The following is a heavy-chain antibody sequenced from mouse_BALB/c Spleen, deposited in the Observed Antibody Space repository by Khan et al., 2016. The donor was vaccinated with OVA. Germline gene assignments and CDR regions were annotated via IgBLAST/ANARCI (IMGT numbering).Heavy chain of an antibody. V-gene: IGHV3-2*02. J-gene: IGHJ2*01. D-gene: IGHD1-2*01. CDR3: ARTARIKY. CDR2: ISYSGST. CDR1: GYSITSGYG. Sequence: EVQLVESGPGLVKPSQSLSLTCTVTGYSITSGYGWNWIRQFPGNKLEWMGYISYSGSTNYNPYLKSRISITRDTSKNPFFLQLNSVTTEDTATYYCARTARIKYWGQGTTLTVSS.